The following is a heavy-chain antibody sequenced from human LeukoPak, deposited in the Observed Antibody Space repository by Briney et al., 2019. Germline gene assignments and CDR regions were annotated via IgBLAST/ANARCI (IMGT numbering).Heavy chain of an antibody. V-gene: IGHV4-34*01. Sequence: SETLSLTCAVYGGSFSGYYWSWIRQPPGKGLEWIGEINHSGSTNYNPSLKSRVTISVDTSKNQFSLKLSSVTAADTAVYYCAKLGATIFFPIDYWGQGTLVTVSS. CDR3: AKLGATIFFPIDY. CDR1: GGSFSGYY. J-gene: IGHJ4*02. D-gene: IGHD1-26*01. CDR2: INHSGST.